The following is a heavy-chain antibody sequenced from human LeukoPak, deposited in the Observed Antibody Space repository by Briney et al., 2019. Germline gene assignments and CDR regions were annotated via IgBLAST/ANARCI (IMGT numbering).Heavy chain of an antibody. CDR1: GFTFSSYE. Sequence: QPGGSLRLSCAASGFTFSSYEMNWVRQAPGKGLEWVSYISSSGSTIYYADSVKGRFTISRDNSKNTLYLQMNSLRAEDTAVYYCAKALGGSGSNFDYWGQGTLVTVSS. CDR3: AKALGGSGSNFDY. V-gene: IGHV3-48*03. D-gene: IGHD3-10*01. J-gene: IGHJ4*02. CDR2: ISSSGSTI.